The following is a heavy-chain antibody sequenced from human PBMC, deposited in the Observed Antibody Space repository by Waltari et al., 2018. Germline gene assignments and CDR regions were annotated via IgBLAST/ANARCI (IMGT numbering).Heavy chain of an antibody. V-gene: IGHV4-34*01. J-gene: IGHJ3*01. CDR1: GESFSVHF. CDR3: ARAPSFHYGIFSVPLTLDY. D-gene: IGHD3-3*02. Sequence: QVQLNQWGAGVLKPSETLSLTCAVYGESFSVHFWTWIRQPPGKGLEWIGHMNHRRSENYNPSLRNRVSISVDTSMNQFSLMMTSLTAADTGVYYCARAPSFHYGIFSVPLTLDYWSQGTMVIVSS. CDR2: MNHRRSE.